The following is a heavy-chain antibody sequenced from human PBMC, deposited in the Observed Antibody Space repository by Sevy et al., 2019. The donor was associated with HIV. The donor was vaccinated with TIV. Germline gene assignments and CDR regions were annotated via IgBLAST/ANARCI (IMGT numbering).Heavy chain of an antibody. CDR2: IIPILNTV. CDR1: GGIFKSYG. V-gene: IGHV1-69*13. Sequence: ASVKVSCKASGGIFKSYGISWVRQAPGQGLEWMGGIIPILNTVHYPQKFQGRVTITADESTKTAYMELSSLRSEDTAVYYCVRGTDNGGYYFGYWGQETLVTVSS. J-gene: IGHJ4*02. CDR3: VRGTDNGGYYFGY. D-gene: IGHD2-8*01.